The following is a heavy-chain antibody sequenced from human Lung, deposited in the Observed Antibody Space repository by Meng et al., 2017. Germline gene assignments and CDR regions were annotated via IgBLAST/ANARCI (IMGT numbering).Heavy chain of an antibody. Sequence: VQLQQWGAGLLKPSETLSLSCVVSGGSFSDDYWGWIRQPPGKGLEWIGEINHSGSTNYNPSLESRATISVDTSQNNLSLKLSSVTAADSAVYYCARGPTTMAHDFDYWGQGTLVTVSS. J-gene: IGHJ4*02. CDR1: GGSFSDDY. D-gene: IGHD4-11*01. CDR2: INHSGST. CDR3: ARGPTTMAHDFDY. V-gene: IGHV4-34*01.